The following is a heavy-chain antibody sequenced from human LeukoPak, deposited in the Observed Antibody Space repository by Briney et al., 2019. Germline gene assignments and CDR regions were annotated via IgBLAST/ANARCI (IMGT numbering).Heavy chain of an antibody. J-gene: IGHJ3*02. CDR1: GFTFSSYN. Sequence: QPGGSLRLSCAASGFTFSSYNMNWVRQAPGKGLEWVSYISSSSSTIYYADSVKGRFTISRDNAKNTLYLQMNSLTAEDTALYYCAKRQKPGRDDDAFDIWGQGTMVTVSS. V-gene: IGHV3-48*01. CDR3: AKRQKPGRDDDAFDI. CDR2: ISSSSSTI.